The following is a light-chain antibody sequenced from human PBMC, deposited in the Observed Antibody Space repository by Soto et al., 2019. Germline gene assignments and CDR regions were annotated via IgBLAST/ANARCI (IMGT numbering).Light chain of an antibody. CDR2: DAS. CDR1: SSDVGGYNL. J-gene: IGLJ3*02. Sequence: QSALTQPASVSGSPGQSITISFTGTSSDVGGYNLVSWYQQHPGKAPKLMIYDASKRPSGVSNRFSGSRSGNTASLTISGLQSEDEADYHCCSYAGSSTLVFGGGTKLTVL. V-gene: IGLV2-23*01. CDR3: CSYAGSSTLV.